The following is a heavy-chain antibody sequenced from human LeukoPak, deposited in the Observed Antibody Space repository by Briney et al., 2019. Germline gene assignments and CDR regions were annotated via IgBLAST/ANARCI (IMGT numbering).Heavy chain of an antibody. CDR3: AKYGDYQNWFDP. V-gene: IGHV3-30*18. D-gene: IGHD4-17*01. Sequence: GGSLRLSCAASGFTFSSYGMHWVRQAPGKGLEWVAVISYDGSNKYYADSVKGRFTISRDNSKNTLYLQMNSLRAEDTAVYYCAKYGDYQNWFDPWGQGTLVTVSS. CDR2: ISYDGSNK. CDR1: GFTFSSYG. J-gene: IGHJ5*02.